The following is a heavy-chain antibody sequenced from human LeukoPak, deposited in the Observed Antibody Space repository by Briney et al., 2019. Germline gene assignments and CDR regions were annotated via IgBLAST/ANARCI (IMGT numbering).Heavy chain of an antibody. J-gene: IGHJ4*02. CDR1: GFTFSSYA. V-gene: IGHV3-30-3*01. Sequence: GGSLRLSCAASGFTFSSYAMHWVRQAPGKGLEWVAVISYDGSNKYYADSVKGRFTISRDNSKNTLYLQMNSLRAEDTAVYYCARATALAGTTFRRGDYWGQGTLVTVSS. CDR2: ISYDGSNK. D-gene: IGHD1-7*01. CDR3: ARATALAGTTFRRGDY.